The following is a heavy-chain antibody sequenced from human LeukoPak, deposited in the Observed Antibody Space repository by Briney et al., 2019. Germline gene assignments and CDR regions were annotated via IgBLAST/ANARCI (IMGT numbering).Heavy chain of an antibody. Sequence: ASVKVSCKATGYTFTSYDINWVRQVTGQGLEWMGWMNPNSGNTGYAQKFQGRVTMTRNTSISTAYMELSSLRSDDTAVYYCAREKYGYYYGSGSYCFDYWGQGTLVTVSS. CDR1: GYTFTSYD. V-gene: IGHV1-8*01. CDR3: AREKYGYYYGSGSYCFDY. D-gene: IGHD3-10*01. CDR2: MNPNSGNT. J-gene: IGHJ4*02.